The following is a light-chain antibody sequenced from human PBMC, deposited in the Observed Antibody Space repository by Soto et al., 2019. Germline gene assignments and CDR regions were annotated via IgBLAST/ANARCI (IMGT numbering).Light chain of an antibody. CDR1: QSVSSN. CDR3: QQYNNWPPRT. V-gene: IGKV3-15*01. CDR2: GAS. Sequence: EIVMTQSPATLSVSPGERATLSCRASQSVSSNLAWYQQKPGQAPRLLIYGASTRATGIPARFSGSGSGTEFTLTISSLQSEDFAVYYCQQYNNWPPRTFGQRTKLEIK. J-gene: IGKJ2*01.